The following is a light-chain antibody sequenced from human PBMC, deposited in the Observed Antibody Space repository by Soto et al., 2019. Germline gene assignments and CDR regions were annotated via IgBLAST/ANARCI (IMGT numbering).Light chain of an antibody. J-gene: IGLJ1*01. CDR2: DVS. Sequence: QSALTQPASVSGSPGQSITISCTGTSSDVGGYNFVSWYQQHPGKAPKLMIYDVSDRPSGVSIRFSGSKSGNTASLTISGLRAEDEADYYCSSFTSSSIRVFGTGTKLTVL. CDR1: SSDVGGYNF. V-gene: IGLV2-14*01. CDR3: SSFTSSSIRV.